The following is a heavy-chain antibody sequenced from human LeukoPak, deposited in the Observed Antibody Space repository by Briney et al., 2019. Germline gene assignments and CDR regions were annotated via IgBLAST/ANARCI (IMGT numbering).Heavy chain of an antibody. J-gene: IGHJ6*02. D-gene: IGHD6-19*01. CDR3: ARAADSSGWFLPYYGMDV. Sequence: ASVKVSCKASGYTFTSYDINWVRQATGQGLEWMGWMNPNSGNTGYAQKFQGRVTMTRNTSISTAYMELSSLRSEDTAVYYCARAADSSGWFLPYYGMDVWGQGTTVTVSS. CDR1: GYTFTSYD. CDR2: MNPNSGNT. V-gene: IGHV1-8*01.